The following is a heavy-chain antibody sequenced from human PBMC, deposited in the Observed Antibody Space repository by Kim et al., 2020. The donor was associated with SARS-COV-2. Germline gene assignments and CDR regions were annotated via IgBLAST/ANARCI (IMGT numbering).Heavy chain of an antibody. D-gene: IGHD6-13*01. CDR3: AGDIVPGYSSSWNPIGY. CDR2: INTNTGNP. J-gene: IGHJ4*02. V-gene: IGHV7-4-1*02. Sequence: ASVKVSCKASGYSFTNYAMNWVRQAPGQGLEWMGRINTNTGNPTYAQGFTGRFVFSLDTSVSAAYLQISSLKAADTAVYYCAGDIVPGYSSSWNPIGYWGQGTRITVSS. CDR1: GYSFTNYA.